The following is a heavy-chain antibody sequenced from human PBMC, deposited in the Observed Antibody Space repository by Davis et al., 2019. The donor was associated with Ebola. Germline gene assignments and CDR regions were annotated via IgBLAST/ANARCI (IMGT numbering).Heavy chain of an antibody. CDR2: IYYTGST. J-gene: IGHJ6*04. V-gene: IGHV4-59*08. CDR3: ARHVWLASYYYYYGMDV. D-gene: IGHD6-19*01. CDR1: GGSISSYY. Sequence: SETLSLTCTVSGGSISSYYWSWIRQPPGKGLEWIGYIYYTGSTNYNPSLKSRVTISVDTSKNQFSLKLSSVTAADTAVYYCARHVWLASYYYYYGMDVWGKGTTVTVSS.